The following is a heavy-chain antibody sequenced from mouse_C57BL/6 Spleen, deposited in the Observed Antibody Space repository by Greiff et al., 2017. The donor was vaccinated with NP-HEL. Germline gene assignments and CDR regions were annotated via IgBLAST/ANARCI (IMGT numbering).Heavy chain of an antibody. V-gene: IGHV14-4*01. J-gene: IGHJ3*01. CDR2: IDPENGDT. CDR1: GFNIKDDY. D-gene: IGHD1-1*01. CDR3: TIYYGSRRGFAY. Sequence: DVKLQESGAELVRPGASVKLSCTASGFNIKDDYMHWVKQRPEQGLEWIGWIDPENGDTEYASKFQGKATITADTSSNTAYLQLSSLTSEDTAVYYCTIYYGSRRGFAYWGQGTLVTVSA.